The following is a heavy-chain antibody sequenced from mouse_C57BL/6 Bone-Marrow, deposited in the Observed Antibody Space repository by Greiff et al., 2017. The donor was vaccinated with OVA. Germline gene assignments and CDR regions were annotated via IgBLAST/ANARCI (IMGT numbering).Heavy chain of an antibody. D-gene: IGHD2-1*01. CDR2: IHPNSGST. Sequence: QVQLQQSGAELVKPGASVKLSCKASGYTFTSYWMHWVKQRPGQGLEWIGMIHPNSGSTKYNEKFKSKATLTVDKSSSTTYMQLNRLTSEDSAIYCCARESYYAYFDYWGQGTTLTVSS. CDR3: ARESYYAYFDY. V-gene: IGHV1-64*01. J-gene: IGHJ2*01. CDR1: GYTFTSYW.